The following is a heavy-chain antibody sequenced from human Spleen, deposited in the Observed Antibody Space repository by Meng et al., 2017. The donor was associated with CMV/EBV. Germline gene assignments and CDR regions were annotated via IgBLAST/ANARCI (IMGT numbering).Heavy chain of an antibody. CDR2: IYGDGRT. V-gene: IGHV3-53*01. CDR1: GFTVSSDY. CDR3: ASGPFKN. J-gene: IGHJ4*02. Sequence: GEFLKISCAASGFTVSSDYMAWVRQAPGKGLEWVSGIYGDGRTYYADFVKGRFTISRDDSKNTVFLQMDSLRAEDSAVYSCASGPFKNWGQGTLVTVSS.